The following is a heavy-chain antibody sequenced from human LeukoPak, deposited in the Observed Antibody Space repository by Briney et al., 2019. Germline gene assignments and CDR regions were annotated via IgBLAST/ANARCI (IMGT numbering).Heavy chain of an antibody. Sequence: GGSLRLSCAASGFTFSSYEMNWVRQAPGKGLEWVSHISSSGSTIYNADSVKGRFTISRDNAKNSLYLQMNSLRAEDTAVYYCARAKNDVLLWFGELFGAFDIWGQGTMVTVSS. J-gene: IGHJ3*02. CDR2: ISSSGSTI. D-gene: IGHD3-10*01. CDR1: GFTFSSYE. V-gene: IGHV3-48*03. CDR3: ARAKNDVLLWFGELFGAFDI.